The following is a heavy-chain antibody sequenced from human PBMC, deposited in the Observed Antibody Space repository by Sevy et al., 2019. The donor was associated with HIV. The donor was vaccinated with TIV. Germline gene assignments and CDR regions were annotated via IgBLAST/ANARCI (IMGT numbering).Heavy chain of an antibody. CDR3: ARRNDFDI. V-gene: IGHV4-59*08. Sequence: SETLSLTCTVSGGSINSDHWNWIRQPPGKGREGIGYVYYTGGTNYNPSLKNRVTISVDRTKNQFSLKLTSVTAADTAVYYCARRNDFDIWGQGTMVTVSS. J-gene: IGHJ3*02. CDR1: GGSINSDH. CDR2: VYYTGGT.